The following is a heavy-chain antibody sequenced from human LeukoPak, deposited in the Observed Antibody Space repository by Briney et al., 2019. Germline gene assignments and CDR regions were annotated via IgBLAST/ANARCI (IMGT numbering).Heavy chain of an antibody. CDR3: ATSSGFYYYYGMDV. V-gene: IGHV4-34*01. Sequence: SETLSLTCAVYGGSFSGNYWSWIRQPPGKGLEWVGEINHSGSTNYNPSLKSRVTISVDTSKNQFSLKLSSVTAADTAVYYCATSSGFYYYYGMDVWGQGTTVTVSS. J-gene: IGHJ6*02. CDR1: GGSFSGNY. D-gene: IGHD3-3*01. CDR2: INHSGST.